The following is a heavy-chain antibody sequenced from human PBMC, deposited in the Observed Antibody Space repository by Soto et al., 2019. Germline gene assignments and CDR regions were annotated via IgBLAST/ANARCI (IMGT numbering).Heavy chain of an antibody. Sequence: PGGSLRLSCTASGFTFSSYWMSWVRQAPGKGLEWVANIKQDGSEKYYVDSVKGRFTISRDNAKNSLYLQMNSLRAEDTAVYYCARDPDSRGWHLAYWGQGTLVTVSS. J-gene: IGHJ4*02. V-gene: IGHV3-7*01. CDR3: ARDPDSRGWHLAY. CDR2: IKQDGSEK. D-gene: IGHD6-19*01. CDR1: GFTFSSYW.